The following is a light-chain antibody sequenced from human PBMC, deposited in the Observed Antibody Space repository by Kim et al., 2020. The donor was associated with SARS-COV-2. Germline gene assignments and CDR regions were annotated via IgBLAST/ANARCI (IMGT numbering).Light chain of an antibody. V-gene: IGLV3-19*01. CDR1: SLRSYY. Sequence: SSELTQDPAVSVALGQTVRITCQGDSLRSYYASWYQQKPGQAPVLVIYGKNNRPSGIPDRFSCSSSGNTASLTITGAQAEEEADYYCNSRDSRGNHWVFGGGTKLTVL. J-gene: IGLJ3*02. CDR3: NSRDSRGNHWV. CDR2: GKN.